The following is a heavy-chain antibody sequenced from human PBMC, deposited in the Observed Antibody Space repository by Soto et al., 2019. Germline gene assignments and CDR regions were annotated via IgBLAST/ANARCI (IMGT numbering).Heavy chain of an antibody. D-gene: IGHD6-19*01. J-gene: IGHJ6*02. Sequence: GSVKVYFKASGYPFTSYGVSLVRRAPGQGLEWMGWISAYNGNTNYAQKLHGRVTMTTDTSTSTAYMELRSLRSDDTAVYYCARDGKVAGPKLYYYYGMDVWGQGTTVTVSS. CDR2: ISAYNGNT. CDR1: GYPFTSYG. V-gene: IGHV1-18*01. CDR3: ARDGKVAGPKLYYYYGMDV.